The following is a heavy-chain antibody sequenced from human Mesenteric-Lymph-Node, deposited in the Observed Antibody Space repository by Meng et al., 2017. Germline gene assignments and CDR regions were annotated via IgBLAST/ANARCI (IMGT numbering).Heavy chain of an antibody. CDR3: ARGRFLYDILTGYYEDY. D-gene: IGHD3-9*01. Sequence: SETLSLTCTVSGGSISSYYWSWIRQPPGKGLEWIGYIYYSGSTNYNPSLKSRVTISVDTSKNQFSLKLSSVTAADTAVYYCARGRFLYDILTGYYEDYWGQGTLVTVSS. J-gene: IGHJ4*02. V-gene: IGHV4-59*12. CDR1: GGSISSYY. CDR2: IYYSGST.